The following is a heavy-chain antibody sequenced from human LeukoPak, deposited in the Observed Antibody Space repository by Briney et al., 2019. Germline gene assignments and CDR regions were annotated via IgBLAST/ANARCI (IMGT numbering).Heavy chain of an antibody. J-gene: IGHJ4*02. CDR3: ARFLGRVVPAASY. CDR1: GYTFTSYY. CDR2: INPSGGST. Sequence: ASVKVSCKASGYTFTSYYMHWVRQAPEQGLEWMGIINPSGGSTSYAQKFQGRVTMTRDMSTSTVYMELSSLRSEDTAVYYCARFLGRVVPAASYWGQGTLVTVSS. V-gene: IGHV1-46*01. D-gene: IGHD2-2*01.